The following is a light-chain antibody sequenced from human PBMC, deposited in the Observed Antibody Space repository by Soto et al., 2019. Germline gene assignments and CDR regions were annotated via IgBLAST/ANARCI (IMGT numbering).Light chain of an antibody. J-gene: IGKJ2*01. CDR2: GAS. Sequence: EIVLTQSPGTLSLSPGERGTLSCRASQSVSSSYLAWYQRKPGQAPRLLIYGASGRATGIPDRFSGSGSGTDFTLTISRLEPQDFAVYYCQQSGSSPPYTFGQGTKLEIK. CDR3: QQSGSSPPYT. V-gene: IGKV3-20*01. CDR1: QSVSSSY.